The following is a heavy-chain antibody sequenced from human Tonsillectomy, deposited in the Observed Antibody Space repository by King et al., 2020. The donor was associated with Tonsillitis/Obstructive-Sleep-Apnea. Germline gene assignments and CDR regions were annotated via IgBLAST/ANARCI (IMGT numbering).Heavy chain of an antibody. J-gene: IGHJ6*02. CDR3: ARDRGWYSSSWYYGYYSYGMDV. Sequence: VQLVESGGGVVQPGRSLRLSCAASGFTFSSYAMHWVRQAPGKGLEWVAVISYDGSNKYYADSVKGRFTISRDNSKNTLYLQMNSLRAEDTAVYYCARDRGWYSSSWYYGYYSYGMDVWGQGTTVTVSS. CDR2: ISYDGSNK. CDR1: GFTFSSYA. D-gene: IGHD6-13*01. V-gene: IGHV3-30*04.